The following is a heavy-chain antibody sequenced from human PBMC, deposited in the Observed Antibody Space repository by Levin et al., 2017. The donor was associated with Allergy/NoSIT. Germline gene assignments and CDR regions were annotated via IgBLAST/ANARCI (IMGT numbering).Heavy chain of an antibody. CDR3: ARARFYYDASPLWGGGYNYHYGMDV. Sequence: PGGSLRLSCAASGFTFSTYGMHWVRQAPGKGLEWVAVMSYDGSNKYYADSVKGRFTISRDNSNNTLYLQMNSLRAEDTAVYYCARARFYYDASPLWGGGYNYHYGMDVWGQGTTVTVSS. D-gene: IGHD3-22*01. CDR1: GFTFSTYG. J-gene: IGHJ6*02. CDR2: MSYDGSNK. V-gene: IGHV3-30*03.